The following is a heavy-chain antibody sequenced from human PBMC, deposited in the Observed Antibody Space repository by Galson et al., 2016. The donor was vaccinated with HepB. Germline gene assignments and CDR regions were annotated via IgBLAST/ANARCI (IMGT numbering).Heavy chain of an antibody. CDR2: ISWDGRSP. D-gene: IGHD3-10*01. J-gene: IGHJ6*02. Sequence: SLRLSCAASGFTFDDYTMHWVRQAPGKGLEWVSLISWDGRSPYYADSVNGRFTISRDNSKNSLYLQMNSLRTEDTALYYCGKDWGSLWESSGKGMDVWGHGTTVTVSS. V-gene: IGHV3-43*01. CDR1: GFTFDDYT. CDR3: GKDWGSLWESSGKGMDV.